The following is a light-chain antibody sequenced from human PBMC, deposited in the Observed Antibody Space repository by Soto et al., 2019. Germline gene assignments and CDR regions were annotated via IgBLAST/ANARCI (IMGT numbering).Light chain of an antibody. J-gene: IGKJ1*01. CDR2: DAS. CDR1: QTVRDNY. Sequence: EVVLTQSPGNLSLSPGERATLSCRASQTVRDNYLAWYQQKPGQAPRLLIYDASNRATGVPARFSGSGSGTEFTLTISSLQSEDLAVYYGQQYNNWSPWTVGQGTKGDIK. CDR3: QQYNNWSPWT. V-gene: IGKV3D-15*01.